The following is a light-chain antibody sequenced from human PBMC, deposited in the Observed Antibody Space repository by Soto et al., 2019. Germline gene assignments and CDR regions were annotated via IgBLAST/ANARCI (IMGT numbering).Light chain of an antibody. J-gene: IGKJ5*01. CDR3: QQYNNWPPQIT. CDR2: GAS. CDR1: QSVSSN. V-gene: IGKV3-15*01. Sequence: EIVMMQSPATLSVSPGERATLSCRASQSVSSNLAWYQQKPGQAPRLLIYGASTGATGIPARFSGSGSGTEFTLTISSLQSEDFAVYYCQQYNNWPPQITFGQGTRLEI.